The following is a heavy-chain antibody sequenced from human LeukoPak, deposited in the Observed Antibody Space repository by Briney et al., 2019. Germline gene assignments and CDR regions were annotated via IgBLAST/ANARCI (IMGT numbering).Heavy chain of an antibody. V-gene: IGHV4-59*01. Sequence: SETLSLTCSVSRGSIGNYYWTWIRQPQGKGLEWIGCVSDSGSTNYSPSLKSRVTISVDASKNQFSLRLSSVTAADTAVYYCARLRGGGSYGLVDYWGQGTLVTVSS. CDR3: ARLRGGGSYGLVDY. CDR1: RGSIGNYY. J-gene: IGHJ4*02. D-gene: IGHD3-16*01. CDR2: VSDSGST.